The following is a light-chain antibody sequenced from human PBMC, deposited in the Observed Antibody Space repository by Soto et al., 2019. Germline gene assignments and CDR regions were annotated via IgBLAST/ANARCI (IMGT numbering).Light chain of an antibody. V-gene: IGLV3-1*01. J-gene: IGLJ2*01. CDR3: QAWDSSTL. Sequence: SYELTQPPSVSVSPGQTASITCSGDKLGDKYTCWYQQRPGQSPMLVIYQDTRRPSGIPERFSASISGNTATLTISGTQAVDEADYYCQAWDSSTLFGGGTKLTVL. CDR1: KLGDKY. CDR2: QDT.